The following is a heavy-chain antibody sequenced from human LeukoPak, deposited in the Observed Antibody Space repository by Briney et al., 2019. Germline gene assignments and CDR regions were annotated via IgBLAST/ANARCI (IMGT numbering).Heavy chain of an antibody. CDR3: ARARYYGSGSYLDY. D-gene: IGHD3-10*01. Sequence: GGSLRLSCAASRFTFSDYYMSWLRQAPGKGGEGGSYISSSSRYTKYADPVKGRFTISRDNAKNSLYLQMNSLRAEDTAVYYCARARYYGSGSYLDYWGHGTLVTVSS. CDR2: ISSSSRYT. CDR1: RFTFSDYY. J-gene: IGHJ4*01. V-gene: IGHV3-11*06.